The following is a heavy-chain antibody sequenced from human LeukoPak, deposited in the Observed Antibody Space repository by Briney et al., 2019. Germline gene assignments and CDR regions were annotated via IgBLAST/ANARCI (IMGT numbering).Heavy chain of an antibody. D-gene: IGHD1-26*01. J-gene: IGHJ4*02. Sequence: GGSLRLSRAASGFTVSRNYMSWVREAPGKGLEWVSVIYSGGSTYYADSVKGRFTISRDNSKNELDLQMNSLRAENTAVYYCARDLYSWSDFDYWGQGTLVTVSS. V-gene: IGHV3-53*05. CDR2: IYSGGST. CDR3: ARDLYSWSDFDY. CDR1: GFTVSRNY.